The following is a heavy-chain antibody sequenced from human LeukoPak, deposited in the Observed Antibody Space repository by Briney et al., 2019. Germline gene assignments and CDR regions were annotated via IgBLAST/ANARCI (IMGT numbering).Heavy chain of an antibody. V-gene: IGHV4-38-2*02. D-gene: IGHD3-3*01. CDR3: ARDRSEIFGVVIPSTFDN. Sequence: SETLSLTCTVSGYSISSGYYWGWLRQPPGRGLEWIGSIYHSGSTYYNPSLKSRVTISVDTSKNQFSLKLSSVTAADMAVYYCARDRSEIFGVVIPSTFDNWGQGTLVTVSS. CDR2: IYHSGST. CDR1: GYSISSGYY. J-gene: IGHJ4*02.